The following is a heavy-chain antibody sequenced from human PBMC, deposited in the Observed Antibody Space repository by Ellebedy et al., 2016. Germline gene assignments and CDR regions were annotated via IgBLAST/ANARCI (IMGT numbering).Heavy chain of an antibody. J-gene: IGHJ4*02. CDR3: YYGHYSGS. CDR1: GFTFRNFF. V-gene: IGHV3-23*01. CDR2: ISGDGDIT. Sequence: GESLKISXVASGFTFRNFFMSWVRQAPGGGLEWISTISGDGDITFSADSVKGRFTIARDNSRNTLYLQMDSLRAADTAVYYCYYGHYSGSWGQGTLVTVSS. D-gene: IGHD4-17*01.